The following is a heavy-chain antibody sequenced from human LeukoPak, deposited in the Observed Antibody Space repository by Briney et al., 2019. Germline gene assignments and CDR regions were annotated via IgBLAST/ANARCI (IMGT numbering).Heavy chain of an antibody. D-gene: IGHD7-27*01. CDR3: ARHSPGTGAHYFDY. CDR1: GGSIRSSY. V-gene: IGHV4-59*01. CDR2: MFYSGTT. Sequence: KASETLSLTCTVSGGSIRSSYWSWIRQPPGKGLEWIGCMFYSGTTNYNPSLKSRVTISVDTSKNQFSLKLSSVTAADTAVYYCARHSPGTGAHYFDYWGQGTLVTVSS. J-gene: IGHJ4*02.